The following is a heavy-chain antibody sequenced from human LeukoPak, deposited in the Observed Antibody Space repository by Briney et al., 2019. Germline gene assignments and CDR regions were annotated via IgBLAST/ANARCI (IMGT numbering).Heavy chain of an antibody. CDR1: GFTFSSYW. D-gene: IGHD2-15*01. Sequence: PGGSLRLSCAASGFTFSSYWMHWVRQAPGKGLVWVSRINSDGSSTSYADSVKGRFTISRDNAKNTLYLQMNSLRAEDTAVYYCARDNWAVGGGSGGDWFDPWGQGTLVTVSS. CDR2: INSDGSST. CDR3: ARDNWAVGGGSGGDWFDP. V-gene: IGHV3-74*01. J-gene: IGHJ5*02.